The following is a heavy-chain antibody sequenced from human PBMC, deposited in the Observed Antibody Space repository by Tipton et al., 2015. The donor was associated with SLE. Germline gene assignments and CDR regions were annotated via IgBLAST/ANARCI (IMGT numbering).Heavy chain of an antibody. D-gene: IGHD3-10*01. J-gene: IGHJ6*03. V-gene: IGHV4-59*01. CDR1: GGSISNYY. CDR2: IYYSGST. Sequence: TLSLTCTVSGGSISNYYWSWIRQPPGKGLEWIGYIYYSGSTNYNPSLKSRVTISVDTSKNQFSLKLSSVTAADTAVYYCARESRDDYYMDVWGKGTTVTVSS. CDR3: ARESRDDYYMDV.